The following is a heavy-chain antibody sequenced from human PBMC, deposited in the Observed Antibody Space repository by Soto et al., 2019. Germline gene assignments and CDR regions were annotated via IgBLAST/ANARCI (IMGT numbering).Heavy chain of an antibody. Sequence: QITLKESGPTLVKPTQTLTLTCTFSVFSLSTSGVGVGWIRQPPGKALEWHALIYWHDDKRYSPSLKSRLTITNDTSTYQVVLTTTNMDPVDTATYYCSLRHGPPGRAAAGTGLYFDYWCQVTMVTVSS. CDR1: VFSLSTSGVG. V-gene: IGHV2-5*01. D-gene: IGHD6-13*01. CDR2: IYWHDDK. CDR3: SLRHGPPGRAAAGTGLYFDY. J-gene: IGHJ4*02.